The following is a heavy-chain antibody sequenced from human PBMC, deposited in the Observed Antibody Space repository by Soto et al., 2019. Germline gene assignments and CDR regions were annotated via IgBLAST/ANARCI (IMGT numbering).Heavy chain of an antibody. CDR3: ARNLRHYYDSSGYYFEYFQH. CDR2: IIPIFGTA. V-gene: IGHV1-69*13. D-gene: IGHD3-22*01. Sequence: GASVNVSCKSSGGTFSSYSISWVRQAPGQGLECMGGIIPIFGTANYAQKFQGRVTITADESTSTAYMELSSLRSEDTAVYYCARNLRHYYDSSGYYFEYFQHWGQGTLVTVSS. CDR1: GGTFSSYS. J-gene: IGHJ1*01.